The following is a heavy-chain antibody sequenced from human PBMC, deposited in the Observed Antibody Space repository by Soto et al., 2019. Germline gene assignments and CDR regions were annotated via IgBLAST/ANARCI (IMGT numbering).Heavy chain of an antibody. CDR2: ISGSGGST. Sequence: EVQLLESWGGLVQPGGSLRLSCAASGFTFSIYAMSWVRQAPGKGLEWVSAISGSGGSTYYADSVKGRFTISRDNSKNTLYLQMNSLRAEDTAVYYGAKTYSYGYVGYCCQGTLVTVSS. CDR1: GFTFSIYA. V-gene: IGHV3-23*01. J-gene: IGHJ4*02. D-gene: IGHD5-18*01. CDR3: AKTYSYGYVGY.